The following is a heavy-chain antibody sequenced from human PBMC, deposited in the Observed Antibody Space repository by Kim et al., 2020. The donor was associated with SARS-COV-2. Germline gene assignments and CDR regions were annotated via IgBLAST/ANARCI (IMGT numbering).Heavy chain of an antibody. CDR3: ARDNRGWNDY. CDR2: NK. Sequence: NKRYPQTLQGRVTLTRDTSASTAYVQLSSLRSEDTAVYYWARDNRGWNDYWGQGTLVTVSS. D-gene: IGHD6-19*01. J-gene: IGHJ4*02. V-gene: IGHV1-3*01.